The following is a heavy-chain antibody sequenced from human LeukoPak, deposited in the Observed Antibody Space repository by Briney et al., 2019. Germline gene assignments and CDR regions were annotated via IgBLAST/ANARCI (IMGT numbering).Heavy chain of an antibody. CDR1: GFTFRSYW. CDR2: IKQDGSDK. Sequence: GGSLRLSCAASGFTFRSYWMIWVRQAPGKGLEWVANIKQDGSDKYYVDSVKGRFTISRDNAKNSLYLQMNSLRAEDTAVYYCARTTSGELYRSFDYWGQGTLVTVSS. J-gene: IGHJ4*02. CDR3: ARTTSGELYRSFDY. V-gene: IGHV3-7*01. D-gene: IGHD3-10*01.